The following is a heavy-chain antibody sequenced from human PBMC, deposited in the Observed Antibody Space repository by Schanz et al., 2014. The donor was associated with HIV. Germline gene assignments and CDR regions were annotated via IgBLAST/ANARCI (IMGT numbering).Heavy chain of an antibody. Sequence: VQLVESGGGLVKPGESLTLSCITSGFTLNGYSMNWVRQAPGKGLEWVAIIWFDGSNKYYADSVKGRFTISRDKSKNTLDLQMDSLRPDDTAVYYCAKGYTSSSVFNLWGRGTLVTVSS. CDR2: IWFDGSNK. CDR3: AKGYTSSSVFNL. D-gene: IGHD6-6*01. CDR1: GFTLNGYS. V-gene: IGHV3-30*02. J-gene: IGHJ2*01.